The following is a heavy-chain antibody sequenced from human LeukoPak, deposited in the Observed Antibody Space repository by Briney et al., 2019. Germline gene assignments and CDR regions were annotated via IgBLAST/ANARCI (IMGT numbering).Heavy chain of an antibody. CDR2: IIPIFGTA. V-gene: IGHV1-69*05. Sequence: GASVKVSCKASGGTFSSYAISWVRQAPGQGLEWMGGIIPIFGTANYAQKFQGRVTITTDESTSTAYMELSSLRSEDTAVYYCARGRVLRYFDWLSPWGQGTLVTVSS. CDR1: GGTFSSYA. D-gene: IGHD3-9*01. J-gene: IGHJ5*02. CDR3: ARGRVLRYFDWLSP.